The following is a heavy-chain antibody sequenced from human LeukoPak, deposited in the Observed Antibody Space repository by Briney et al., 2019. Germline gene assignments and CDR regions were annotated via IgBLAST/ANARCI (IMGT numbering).Heavy chain of an antibody. Sequence: GGSLRLSCAASGFTFSSYSMNWVRQAPGKGLEWVSSISSSSSYVYYADSVKGRFTISRDNAKNSLYLQMNSLRAEDTAVYYCAREIDGDYAAFDYWGQGTLVTVSS. J-gene: IGHJ4*02. V-gene: IGHV3-21*01. CDR2: ISSSSSYV. CDR3: AREIDGDYAAFDY. CDR1: GFTFSSYS. D-gene: IGHD4-17*01.